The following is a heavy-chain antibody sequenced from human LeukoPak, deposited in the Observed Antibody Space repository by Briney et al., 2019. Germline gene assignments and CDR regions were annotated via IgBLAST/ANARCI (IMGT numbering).Heavy chain of an antibody. Sequence: PSETLSLTCTVSGGSISSSSYYWGWIRQPPGKGLEWIGSIYYSGSTYYNPSLKSRVTISADTSKNEFSLKLSSVTAADTAVYYCARAGTNLGDYDYWGQGTLVTVSS. CDR1: GGSISSSSYY. CDR3: ARAGTNLGDYDY. CDR2: IYYSGST. J-gene: IGHJ4*02. D-gene: IGHD4-17*01. V-gene: IGHV4-39*07.